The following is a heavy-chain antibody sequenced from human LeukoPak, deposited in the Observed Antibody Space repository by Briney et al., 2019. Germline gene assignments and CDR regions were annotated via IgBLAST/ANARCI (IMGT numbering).Heavy chain of an antibody. CDR2: IYYSGST. CDR1: GGSFSGYY. V-gene: IGHV4-34*01. D-gene: IGHD2-21*01. CDR3: ARDRTLFHLGFDY. Sequence: SETLSLTCAVYGGSFSGYYWSWIRQPPGKGLEWIGSIYYSGSTYYNPSLKSRVTISVDTSKNQFSLKLSSVTAADTAVYYCARDRTLFHLGFDYWGQGTLVTVSS. J-gene: IGHJ4*02.